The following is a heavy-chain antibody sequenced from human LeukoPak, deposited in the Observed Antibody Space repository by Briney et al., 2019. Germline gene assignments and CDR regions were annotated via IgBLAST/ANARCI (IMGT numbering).Heavy chain of an antibody. CDR3: ARYYGGNYDYLDY. V-gene: IGHV1-69*13. Sequence: SVKVSCKASGGTFSSYAISWVRQAPGQGLEWMGGIIPIFGTANYAQKFQGRVTITADESTSTAYMELSSLRSEDTAVYYCARYYGGNYDYLDYWGQGTLVTVSS. CDR1: GGTFSSYA. J-gene: IGHJ4*02. CDR2: IIPIFGTA. D-gene: IGHD4-23*01.